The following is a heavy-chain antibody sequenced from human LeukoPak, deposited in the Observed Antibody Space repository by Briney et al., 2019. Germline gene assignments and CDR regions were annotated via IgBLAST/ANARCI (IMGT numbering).Heavy chain of an antibody. CDR2: ISYDGNK. Sequence: GGSLRLSCAASGFTFSDYGMHWFRQAPGKGLEWVTIISYDGNKYYADSVKGRFTISRDNSKNTLYLQMNSLRAEDTAIYYCAKSGGYCSGGNCYANYWGRGTLLTVSS. CDR1: GFTFSDYG. V-gene: IGHV3-30*18. J-gene: IGHJ4*02. D-gene: IGHD2-15*01. CDR3: AKSGGYCSGGNCYANY.